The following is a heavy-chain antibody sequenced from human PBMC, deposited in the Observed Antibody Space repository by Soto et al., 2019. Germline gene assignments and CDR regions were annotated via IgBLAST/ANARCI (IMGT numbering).Heavy chain of an antibody. CDR3: ASHTVRGAIKVYYGMDV. V-gene: IGHV4-39*01. Sequence: SEXLSLTCTGAGGASSRIGYYWGWVRQPPGKGLEWVGSIYDSGSTYYNPSLKSRVTISVDTSKNQFSLKLSSVTAADTAVYYCASHTVRGAIKVYYGMDVWGQGTTVT. CDR2: IYDSGST. D-gene: IGHD3-10*01. J-gene: IGHJ6*02. CDR1: GGASSRIGYY.